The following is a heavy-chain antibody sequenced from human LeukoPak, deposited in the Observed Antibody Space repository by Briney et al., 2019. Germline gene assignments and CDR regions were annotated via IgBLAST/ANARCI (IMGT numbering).Heavy chain of an antibody. CDR1: GFTVSSNY. V-gene: IGHV3-66*01. CDR3: AKDLGYIGYSSSWYSDY. J-gene: IGHJ4*02. Sequence: GGSLRLSCAASGFTVSSNYMSWVRQAPGKGLEWVSVIYSGGSTYYADSVKGRFTISRDNSKNTLYLQMNSLRAEDTAVYYCAKDLGYIGYSSSWYSDYWGQGTLVTVSS. D-gene: IGHD6-13*01. CDR2: IYSGGST.